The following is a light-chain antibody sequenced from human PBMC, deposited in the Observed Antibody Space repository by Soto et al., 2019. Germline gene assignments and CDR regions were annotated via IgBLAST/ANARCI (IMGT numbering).Light chain of an antibody. CDR1: ESVSTTY. Sequence: EIVLTQSPGTLSLSPGERATLSCRASESVSTTYLAWYQQKPGQAPRLLISGASSRATGIPDRFSGSGSGADFTLTINRLEPEDFAVYYCQQYGSVPLTFGGGTKVEIK. V-gene: IGKV3-20*01. CDR2: GAS. J-gene: IGKJ4*01. CDR3: QQYGSVPLT.